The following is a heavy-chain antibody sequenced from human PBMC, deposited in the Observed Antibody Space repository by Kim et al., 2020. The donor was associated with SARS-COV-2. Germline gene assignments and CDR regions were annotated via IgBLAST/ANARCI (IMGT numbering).Heavy chain of an antibody. J-gene: IGHJ6*02. CDR1: GFTFSDYY. CDR2: ISSSSSYT. Sequence: GGSLRLSCAASGFTFSDYYMSWIRQAPGKGLEWVSYISSSSSYTNYADSVKGRFTISRDNAKNSLYLQMNSLRAEDTAVYYCARDGEYSSGWLSRGGGYYGMDVWGQGTTVTVSS. CDR3: ARDGEYSSGWLSRGGGYYGMDV. V-gene: IGHV3-11*06. D-gene: IGHD6-19*01.